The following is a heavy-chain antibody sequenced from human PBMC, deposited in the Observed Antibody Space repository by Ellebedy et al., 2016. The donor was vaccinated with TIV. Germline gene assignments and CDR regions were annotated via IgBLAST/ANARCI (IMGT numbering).Heavy chain of an antibody. D-gene: IGHD3-22*01. Sequence: GESLKISXAASGFTFSSYAMHWVRQAPGKGLEWVANIKQDGSEKYYVDSVKGRFTISRDNAKNSLYLQMNSLRAEDTAVYYCARRGYYDSSGYYYEGARWYFDYWGQGTLVTVSS. CDR3: ARRGYYDSSGYYYEGARWYFDY. CDR1: GFTFSSYA. V-gene: IGHV3-7*01. J-gene: IGHJ4*02. CDR2: IKQDGSEK.